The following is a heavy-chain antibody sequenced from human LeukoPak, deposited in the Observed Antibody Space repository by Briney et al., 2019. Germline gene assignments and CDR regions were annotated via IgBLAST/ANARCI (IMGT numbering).Heavy chain of an antibody. J-gene: IGHJ6*03. CDR1: GFTFGDYA. V-gene: IGHV3-49*03. CDR2: IRSKAYGGTT. D-gene: IGHD3-10*01. CDR3: TREVRGADPPYYYYYYYMDV. Sequence: GGSLRLSCTASGFTFGDYAMSWFRQAPGKGLEWVGFIRSKAYGGTTEYAASVKGRFTISRDDSKSIAYLQMNSLKTEDTAVYYCTREVRGADPPYYYYYYYMDVWGKGTTVTISS.